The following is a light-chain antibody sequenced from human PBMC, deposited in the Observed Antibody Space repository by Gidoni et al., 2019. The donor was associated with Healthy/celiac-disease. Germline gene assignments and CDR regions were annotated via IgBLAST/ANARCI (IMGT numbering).Light chain of an antibody. V-gene: IGLV1-47*03. J-gene: IGLJ7*01. CDR2: RNN. Sequence: QSVLTQPPSASGTPGQRVTISCSGSSSNIGSNYVYWYQQLPGTAPKLLIYRNNQRPSGVPDRFSGSKSGTSASLAISGLWSEDEADYYCAAWDDSLIGYAVFGGGTQPTVL. CDR1: SSNIGSNY. CDR3: AAWDDSLIGYAV.